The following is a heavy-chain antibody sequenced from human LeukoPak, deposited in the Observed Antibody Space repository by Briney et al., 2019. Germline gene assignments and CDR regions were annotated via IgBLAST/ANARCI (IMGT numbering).Heavy chain of an antibody. V-gene: IGHV3-7*01. CDR2: IKQDGSEK. D-gene: IGHD2-2*01. CDR3: ARVFPPWVPAAIFGYYYYMDV. J-gene: IGHJ6*03. CDR1: GFTFSSYW. Sequence: GGSLRLSCAASGFTFSSYWMSWVRQAPGKGLEWVANIKQDGSEKYYVDSVKGRFTISRDNAKNSLYLQMNSLRAEDTAVYYCARVFPPWVPAAIFGYYYYMDVWGKGTTVTVSS.